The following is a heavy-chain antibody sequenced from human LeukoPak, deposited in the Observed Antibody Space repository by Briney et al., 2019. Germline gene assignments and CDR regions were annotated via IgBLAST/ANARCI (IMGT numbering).Heavy chain of an antibody. CDR2: IYYSGST. CDR1: GGSISSYY. J-gene: IGHJ4*02. V-gene: IGHV4-59*12. D-gene: IGHD3-22*01. Sequence: SETLSLTCTVSGGSISSYYWSWIRQPPGKGLEWIGYIYYSGSTNYNPSLKSRVTISVDTSKNQFSLKLSSVTAADTAVYYCASAPIYYYDSSGYDQNFDYWGQGTLVTVSS. CDR3: ASAPIYYYDSSGYDQNFDY.